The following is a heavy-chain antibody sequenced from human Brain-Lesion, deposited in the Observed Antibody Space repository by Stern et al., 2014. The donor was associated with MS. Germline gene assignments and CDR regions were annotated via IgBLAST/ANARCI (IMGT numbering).Heavy chain of an antibody. CDR2: IFHSGST. D-gene: IGHD2-2*01. V-gene: IGHV4-61*02. CDR3: ARGRVVPGFQYYATDV. J-gene: IGHJ6*02. Sequence: QVQLVQSGTGLVKPSQTLSLSCTVSGGSISSGGYYWSWIRQPAGKGLEWIGRIFHSGSTSYNPSLKSRVTISIDTSKNQFSLRLNSMTAADTAVYYCARGRVVPGFQYYATDVWGQGTTVIVSS. CDR1: GGSISSGGYY.